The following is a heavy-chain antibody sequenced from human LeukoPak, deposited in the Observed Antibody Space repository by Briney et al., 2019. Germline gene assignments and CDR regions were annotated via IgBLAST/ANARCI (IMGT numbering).Heavy chain of an antibody. D-gene: IGHD2-2*01. V-gene: IGHV3-49*04. CDR2: IRDKTYGGTT. J-gene: IGHJ5*02. CDR3: TRDRGYCSSTSCYAWFDP. Sequence: PGGSLRLSCTASGFTFCDYAMSWVRQAPGKGLAWVGFIRDKTYGGTTEYAASVKGMFTISRDDSRSIAYLQMNGLRTEDTAVYYCTRDRGYCSSTSCYAWFDPWGQGTLVTVSS. CDR1: GFTFCDYA.